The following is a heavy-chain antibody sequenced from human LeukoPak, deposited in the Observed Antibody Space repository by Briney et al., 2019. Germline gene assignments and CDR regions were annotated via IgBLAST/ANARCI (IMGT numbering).Heavy chain of an antibody. CDR2: IYSGGST. CDR1: GFTVSSNY. D-gene: IGHD3-22*01. CDR3: AYWYYDSSGYPANAFET. J-gene: IGHJ3*02. Sequence: PGVSLRLSCAASGFTVSSNYMSWVRQAPGKGLEWVSVIYSGGSTYYADSVKGRFTISRDNSKNTLYLQMNSLRAEDTAVYYCAYWYYDSSGYPANAFETWGQGTMVTVYS. V-gene: IGHV3-66*01.